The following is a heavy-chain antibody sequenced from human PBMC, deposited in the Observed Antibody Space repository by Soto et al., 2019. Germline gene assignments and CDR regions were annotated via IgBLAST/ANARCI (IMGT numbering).Heavy chain of an antibody. Sequence: PSETLSLTCTVSGDSISTFYWSWIRQPPGKGLEWIGYIYYTGSTNYNPSLKSRVTMSVDTSKKQFSLKLTSVNAADTAVYYCARQRGNDFDYWGQGSLVTVSS. V-gene: IGHV4-59*01. CDR2: IYYTGST. J-gene: IGHJ4*02. CDR1: GDSISTFY. D-gene: IGHD3-10*01. CDR3: ARQRGNDFDY.